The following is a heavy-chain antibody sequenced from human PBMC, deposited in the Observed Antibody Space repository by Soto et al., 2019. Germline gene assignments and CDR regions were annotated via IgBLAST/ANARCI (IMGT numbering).Heavy chain of an antibody. J-gene: IGHJ5*02. Sequence: ASVKVSCKASGYTFTGYYMHWVRQAPGQGLEWMGWINPNSGGTNYAQKFQGRVTMTRDTSISTAYMELSRLRSDDTAVYYCARLGLWIGELYNWFDPWGQGTLVTVSS. CDR3: ARLGLWIGELYNWFDP. D-gene: IGHD3-10*01. V-gene: IGHV1-2*02. CDR2: INPNSGGT. CDR1: GYTFTGYY.